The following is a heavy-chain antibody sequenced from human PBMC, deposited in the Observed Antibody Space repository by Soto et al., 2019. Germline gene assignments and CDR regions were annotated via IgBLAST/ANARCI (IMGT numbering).Heavy chain of an antibody. D-gene: IGHD2-2*01. CDR1: GFRFTNSW. V-gene: IGHV3-7*01. CDR2: INQDGSQK. Sequence: EVQLVESGGGLVRPGGSLRLSCAASGFRFTNSWMSWVRQAPGKGLEWVAHINQDGSQKYYVDSVKGRFTISRDNAKSSLYLQMNSLRAEDTAVYYCATWADAGAEDQFQHWGQGTLVSVSS. CDR3: ATWADAGAEDQFQH. J-gene: IGHJ1*01.